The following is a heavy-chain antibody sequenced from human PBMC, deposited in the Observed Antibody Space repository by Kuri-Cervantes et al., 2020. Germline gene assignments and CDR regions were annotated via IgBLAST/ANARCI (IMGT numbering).Heavy chain of an antibody. CDR1: GFTFSSYG. CDR2: IKDDRSEK. Sequence: GESLKISCAASGFTFSSYGMSWVRQAPGKGLEWVANIKDDRSEKYYADFVKGRFIISRDNAKNSLYVEMTSLGVEDTAIYYCVRDHFGTFNGWVHWGQGTLVTVSS. CDR3: VRDHFGTFNGWVH. D-gene: IGHD3-16*01. V-gene: IGHV3-7*01. J-gene: IGHJ4*02.